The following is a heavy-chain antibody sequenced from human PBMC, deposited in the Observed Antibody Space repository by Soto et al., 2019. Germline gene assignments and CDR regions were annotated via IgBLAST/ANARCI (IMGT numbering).Heavy chain of an antibody. D-gene: IGHD1-26*01. Sequence: QGQLVESGGGVVQPGRSLRVSCAASGFTFSSYGMHWVRQPPGKGLEWVAVVSYDGANEAYADSVKGRFTVSRDNSKNTVFLKRSCRRAEDTAVYYCANSKSGVGLSQLQSFCDSWGKGALFAVSS. CDR2: VSYDGANE. J-gene: IGHJ4*02. V-gene: IGHV3-30*18. CDR1: GFTFSSYG. CDR3: ANSKSGVGLSQLQSFCDS.